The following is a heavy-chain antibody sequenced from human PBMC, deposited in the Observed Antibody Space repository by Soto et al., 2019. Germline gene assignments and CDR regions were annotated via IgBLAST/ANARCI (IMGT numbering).Heavy chain of an antibody. V-gene: IGHV1-18*04. J-gene: IGHJ4*02. D-gene: IGHD3-22*01. CDR1: GYTFTSYG. CDR2: ISAYNGNT. Sequence: SVKVSCKASGYTFTSYGISWVRQAPGQGLEWMGWISAYNGNTNYAQKLQGRVTMTTDTSTSTAYMELRSLRSDDTAVYYCARDLVRIYYYDTSGYSQDYWGQGTLVTGS. CDR3: ARDLVRIYYYDTSGYSQDY.